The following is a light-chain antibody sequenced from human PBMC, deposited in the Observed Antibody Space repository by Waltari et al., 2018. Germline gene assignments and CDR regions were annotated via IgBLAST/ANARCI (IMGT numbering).Light chain of an antibody. V-gene: IGKV3-11*01. J-gene: IGKJ4*01. CDR2: DAS. Sequence: EIVLKQSPVSLSLSPGETATLSCRASQSVSKFLAWYQHRPGQAPRLLVYDASNTATGIPARFSGSGSGTGFTLTISSLEPEDFAVYYCQQRAKWPLTFGGGTRVEI. CDR3: QQRAKWPLT. CDR1: QSVSKF.